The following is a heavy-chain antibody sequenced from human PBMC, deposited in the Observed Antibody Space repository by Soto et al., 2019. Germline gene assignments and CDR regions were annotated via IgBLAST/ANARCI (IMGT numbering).Heavy chain of an antibody. D-gene: IGHD2-21*02. J-gene: IGHJ4*02. V-gene: IGHV3-33*01. CDR1: GLTFSSYG. CDR3: ERIRCGGDCYDFDY. Sequence: QVQLVEAGGVVVQPGRSLRLSCAASGLTFSSYGMHLVRQAPGKGLEWVAVIWYDGSNKYSADSVKGRFTISRDNSKNTLYLQMNSLRAEDTAVYYFERIRCGGDCYDFDYWVQGTLVTVSS. CDR2: IWYDGSNK.